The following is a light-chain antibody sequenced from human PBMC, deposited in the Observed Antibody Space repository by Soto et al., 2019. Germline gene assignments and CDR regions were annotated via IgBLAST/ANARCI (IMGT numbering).Light chain of an antibody. J-gene: IGLJ1*01. CDR3: CSYADSSTYV. CDR2: EDS. CDR1: SSDVGSYNL. Sequence: QSVLTQPASVSGSPGQSITISCTRTSSDVGSYNLVSWYQQHPGKAPKLIIYEDSKRPSGVSNRFSGSKSGNTASLTISGLQTEDEADYYCCSYADSSTYVIGTGTKVTVL. V-gene: IGLV2-23*01.